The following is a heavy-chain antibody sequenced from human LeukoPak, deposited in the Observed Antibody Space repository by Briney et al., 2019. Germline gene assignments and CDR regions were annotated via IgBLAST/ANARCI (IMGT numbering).Heavy chain of an antibody. Sequence: PSETLSLTCTVSGVSISSYYWSWIRQPAGKGLEWIGRIYTSGSTNYYPSLKSRITISVDKSKSQVSLKLSSVTAADTAVYYCARDLGSGSYQELDYWSQGTLVTVSS. CDR1: GVSISSYY. V-gene: IGHV4-4*07. J-gene: IGHJ4*01. CDR3: ARDLGSGSYQELDY. CDR2: IYTSGST. D-gene: IGHD3-10*01.